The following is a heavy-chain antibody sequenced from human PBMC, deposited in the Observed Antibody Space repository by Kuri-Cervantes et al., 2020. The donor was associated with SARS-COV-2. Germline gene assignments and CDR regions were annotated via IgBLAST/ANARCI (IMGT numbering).Heavy chain of an antibody. CDR3: ARHPPRDLMPWVD. V-gene: IGHV4-39*01. Sequence: ESLKISCTVSGGSISSSSYYWGWIRQPPGKGLEWIGSIYYSGSTYYNPSLKSRVTISVGTSKNQFSLKLSSVTAADTAVYYCARHPPRDLMPWVDWGQGTLVTVSS. D-gene: IGHD2-2*01. J-gene: IGHJ4*02. CDR1: GGSISSSSYY. CDR2: IYYSGST.